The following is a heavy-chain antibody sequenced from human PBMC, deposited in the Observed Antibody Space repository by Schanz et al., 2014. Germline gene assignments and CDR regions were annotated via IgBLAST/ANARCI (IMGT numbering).Heavy chain of an antibody. CDR1: GGTFSTYT. J-gene: IGHJ3*02. V-gene: IGHV1-69*02. Sequence: QLQLVQSGAEVKKPGSPVKVSCKASGGTFSTYTISWVRQAPGQGLEWMGRIIPILGIASYAQQFQGRVTFTADKSTSTAYMELSSLRYEDTALYYCARGTMPGTFDIWGQGTMVTVSS. D-gene: IGHD2-2*01. CDR3: ARGTMPGTFDI. CDR2: IIPILGIA.